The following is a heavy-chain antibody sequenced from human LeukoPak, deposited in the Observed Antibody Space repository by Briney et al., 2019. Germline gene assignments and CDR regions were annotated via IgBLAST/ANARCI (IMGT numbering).Heavy chain of an antibody. J-gene: IGHJ4*02. D-gene: IGHD5-12*01. CDR1: GYTFTSYA. Sequence: ASVKVSCKASGYTFTSYAMHWVRQAPGQRLEWMGWINAGNGNTKYSQKFQGRVTITRDTSASTASMELSSLRSEDTAVYYCAKTSLKTNSGYHYPPDFDYWGQGTLVTVSS. CDR3: AKTSLKTNSGYHYPPDFDY. V-gene: IGHV1-3*01. CDR2: INAGNGNT.